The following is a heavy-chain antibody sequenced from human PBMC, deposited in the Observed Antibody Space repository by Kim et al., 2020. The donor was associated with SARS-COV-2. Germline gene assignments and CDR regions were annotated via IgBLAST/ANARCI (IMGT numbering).Heavy chain of an antibody. Sequence: GGSLRLSCAASGFTFSSYAMSWVRQAPGKGLEWVSAISGSGDNTYYADSVKGRFTISRDNSKNTLSLQMNSLRAEDTAVYYCARVLWFGELLRGGPFDYWGQGTLVTVSS. V-gene: IGHV3-23*01. CDR1: GFTFSSYA. CDR2: ISGSGDNT. D-gene: IGHD3-10*01. CDR3: ARVLWFGELLRGGPFDY. J-gene: IGHJ4*02.